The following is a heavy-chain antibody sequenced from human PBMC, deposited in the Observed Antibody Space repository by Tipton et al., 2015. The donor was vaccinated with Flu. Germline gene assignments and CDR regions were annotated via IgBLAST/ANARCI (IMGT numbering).Heavy chain of an antibody. V-gene: IGHV3-23*01. Sequence: SLRLSCAASGFTFSRYGMSWVRQAPGKGLEWVAAISGSGGTTYFADSVKGRFTISRDNSKNTLYLQMNSLRAEDTAVYYCAKVIPELVAGLDYWGQGTLVTVSS. CDR3: AKVIPELVAGLDY. J-gene: IGHJ4*02. CDR2: ISGSGGTT. D-gene: IGHD6-19*01. CDR1: GFTFSRYG.